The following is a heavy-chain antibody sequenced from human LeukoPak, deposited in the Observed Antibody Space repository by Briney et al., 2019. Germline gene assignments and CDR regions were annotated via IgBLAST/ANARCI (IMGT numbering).Heavy chain of an antibody. D-gene: IGHD3-10*01. J-gene: IGHJ6*02. CDR2: MNPNSGNT. CDR3: ARGIGSGGYLPGIYYYYGMDV. V-gene: IGHV1-8*01. Sequence: EASVKVSCKASGYTFTSYDINWVRQATGQGLEWMGWMNPNSGNTGYAQKFQGRVTMTRNTSISTAYMELSSLRSEDTAVYYCARGIGSGGYLPGIYYYYGMDVWGQGTTVTVSS. CDR1: GYTFTSYD.